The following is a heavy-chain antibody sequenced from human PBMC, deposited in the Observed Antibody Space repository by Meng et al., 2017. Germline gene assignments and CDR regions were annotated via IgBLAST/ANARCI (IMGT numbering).Heavy chain of an antibody. V-gene: IGHV4-39*07. Sequence: QLPQQGPGHGRVKPSRPRALTCPVLGGSISSSSYYWGWIRQPPGKGLEWIGSIYYSGSTYYNPSLKSRVTISVDTSKNQFSLKLSSVTAADTAVYYCARVPYYGSGSYQYNWFDPWGQGTLVTSPQ. CDR3: ARVPYYGSGSYQYNWFDP. D-gene: IGHD3-10*01. J-gene: IGHJ5*02. CDR2: IYYSGST. CDR1: GGSISSSSYY.